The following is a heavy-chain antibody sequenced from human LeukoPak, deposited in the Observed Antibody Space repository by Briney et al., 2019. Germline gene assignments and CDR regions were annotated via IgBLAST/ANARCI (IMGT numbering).Heavy chain of an antibody. CDR2: IIPILGIA. V-gene: IGHV1-69*02. CDR1: GGTFSSYT. CDR3: APLRTAGYDNNNYAPLSGLTGNSGFDY. Sequence: ASVKVSCKASGGTFSSYTISWVRQAPGQGLEWMGRIIPILGIANYAQKFQGRVTITADKSTSTAYMELSSLRFDDTAVYDCAPLRTAGYDNNNYAPLSGLTGNSGFDYWGQRTLVT. D-gene: IGHD3-22*01. J-gene: IGHJ4*02.